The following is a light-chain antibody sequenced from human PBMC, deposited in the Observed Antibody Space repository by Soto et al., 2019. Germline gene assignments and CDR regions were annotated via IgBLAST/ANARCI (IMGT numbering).Light chain of an antibody. CDR1: QSVSSSY. J-gene: IGKJ3*01. CDR2: GAS. V-gene: IGKV3-20*01. CDR3: QQYNNWPFT. Sequence: VLTQSPGTLSLSPGERATLSCRASQSVSSSYLAWYQQKPGQAPRLLIYGASSRATGIPDRFSGSGSGTEFTLTASSLQPEDFAVYYCQQYNNWPFTFGPGTKVDIK.